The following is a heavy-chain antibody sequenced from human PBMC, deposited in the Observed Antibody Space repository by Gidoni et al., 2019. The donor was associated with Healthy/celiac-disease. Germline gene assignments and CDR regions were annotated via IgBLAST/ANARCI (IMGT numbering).Heavy chain of an antibody. D-gene: IGHD3-10*01. J-gene: IGHJ5*02. CDR2: IYTSGST. CDR1: GGSISSYY. CDR3: ARELPGWVRGLGPTGFDP. V-gene: IGHV4-4*07. Sequence: QVQLQESGPGLVKPSETLSLTCPVSGGSISSYYWSWIRQPAGKGLEWIGRIYTSGSTNYNPSLKSRVTMSVDTSKNQFSLKLSSVTAADTAVYYCARELPGWVRGLGPTGFDPWGQGTLVTVSS.